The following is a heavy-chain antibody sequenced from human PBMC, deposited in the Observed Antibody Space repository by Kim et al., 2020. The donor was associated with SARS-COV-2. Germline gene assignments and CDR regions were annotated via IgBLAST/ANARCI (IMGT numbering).Heavy chain of an antibody. V-gene: IGHV3-23*01. Sequence: GGSLRLSCAASGFTFSNDAMSWVRQAPGKGLEWVSAISHSGRSTYYADSVKGRFTISRDNSKNTLYLQMNSLRVEDTAIYYCAKRPTDSSGFYYFDYWGQGTLVTVSS. CDR1: GFTFSNDA. D-gene: IGHD3-22*01. CDR3: AKRPTDSSGFYYFDY. CDR2: ISHSGRST. J-gene: IGHJ4*02.